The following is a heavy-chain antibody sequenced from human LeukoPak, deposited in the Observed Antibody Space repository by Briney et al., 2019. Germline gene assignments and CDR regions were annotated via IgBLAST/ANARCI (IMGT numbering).Heavy chain of an antibody. Sequence: PGGSLRLSCAASGFTVSSKYMSWVRQAPGKGLEWVSSISSSSSYIYYADSVKGRFTISRDNAKNSLSLQMNSLRAEDTAVYYCARDEWYDSSGYYYVFDYWGQGTLVTVSS. V-gene: IGHV3-21*01. CDR3: ARDEWYDSSGYYYVFDY. J-gene: IGHJ4*02. D-gene: IGHD3-22*01. CDR2: ISSSSSYI. CDR1: GFTVSSKY.